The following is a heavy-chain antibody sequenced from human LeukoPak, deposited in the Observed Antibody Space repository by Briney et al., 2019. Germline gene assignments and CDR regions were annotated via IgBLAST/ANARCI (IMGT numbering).Heavy chain of an antibody. D-gene: IGHD3-10*01. J-gene: IGHJ6*02. CDR2: INPNSGGT. Sequence: GASVRVSCKASGYTFTGYYIHWVRQAPGQGLEWMGRINPNSGGTNYAQKFQGRVTMTRDTSISTAYMELSRLKSDDTAVYYCARSNAVLPPYGMDVWGQGTTVTVSS. V-gene: IGHV1-2*06. CDR1: GYTFTGYY. CDR3: ARSNAVLPPYGMDV.